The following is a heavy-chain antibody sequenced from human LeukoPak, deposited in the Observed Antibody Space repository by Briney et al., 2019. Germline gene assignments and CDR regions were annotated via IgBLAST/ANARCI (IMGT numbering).Heavy chain of an antibody. J-gene: IGHJ4*02. D-gene: IGHD6-13*01. Sequence: PGGSLRLSCAASGFIFSSYWMSWVRQAPGKGLEWVANIKQDGSQKYYVDSVKGRFTISRDNARNSLYLQMNSLRAEDTAVYYCAGRGIGSSWDYWGQGTLVTVSS. CDR2: IKQDGSQK. V-gene: IGHV3-7*02. CDR3: AGRGIGSSWDY. CDR1: GFIFSSYW.